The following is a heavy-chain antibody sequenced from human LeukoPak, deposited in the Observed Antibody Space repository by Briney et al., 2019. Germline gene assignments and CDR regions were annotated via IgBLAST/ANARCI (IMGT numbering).Heavy chain of an antibody. D-gene: IGHD3-16*01. J-gene: IGHJ6*02. Sequence: GGSLRLSCEASGFTFRTYSMNWVRQAPGKGLEWVSYISSGGSTIYYADSVKGRFTISRDNAKNSLYLQMNSLRVEDTAVYYCAKNGGPHGMDVWGQGTTVTVS. CDR1: GFTFRTYS. CDR3: AKNGGPHGMDV. V-gene: IGHV3-48*04. CDR2: ISSGGSTI.